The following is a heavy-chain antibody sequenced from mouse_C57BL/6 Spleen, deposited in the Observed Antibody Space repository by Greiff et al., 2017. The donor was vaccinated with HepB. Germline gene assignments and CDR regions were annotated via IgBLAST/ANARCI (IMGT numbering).Heavy chain of an antibody. Sequence: EVQLKESVAELVRPGASVKLSCTASGFNIKNTYMHWVKQRPEQGLEWIGRIDPANGNTKYAPKFQGKATITADTSSNTAYLQLSSLTSEDTAIYYCAGGDYDGLSWFAYWGQGTLVTVSA. CDR1: GFNIKNTY. D-gene: IGHD2-4*01. V-gene: IGHV14-3*01. J-gene: IGHJ3*01. CDR3: AGGDYDGLSWFAY. CDR2: IDPANGNT.